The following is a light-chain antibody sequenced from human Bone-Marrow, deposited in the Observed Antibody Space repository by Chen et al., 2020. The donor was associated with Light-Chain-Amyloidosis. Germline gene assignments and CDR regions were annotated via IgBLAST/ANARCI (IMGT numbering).Light chain of an antibody. Sequence: DIVMTQFTDSLAVSLGETATINCKSSQTVLHRFDNKNNVAWYQQKPGQPPKLLLYGASTRDSGVPDRFSVSESGTDCTLPVSRLPAKNVAVYHCRQYYRPPLTFGQRTRLEIK. J-gene: IGKJ5*01. CDR2: GAS. CDR1: QTVLHRFDNKNN. CDR3: RQYYRPPLT. V-gene: IGKV4-1*01.